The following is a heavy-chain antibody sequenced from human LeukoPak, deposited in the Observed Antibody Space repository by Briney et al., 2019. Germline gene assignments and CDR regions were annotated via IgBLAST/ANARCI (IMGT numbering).Heavy chain of an antibody. J-gene: IGHJ4*02. CDR3: AKQRSEVVVAATNY. CDR2: ISGSGGNT. V-gene: IGHV3-23*01. CDR1: GFTFSSYA. Sequence: GGSLRLSCAASGFTFSSYAMTWVRQAPGKGLEWVSAISGSGGNTYYADSVKGRFTISRDDSQNTLYLQMNSLRAEDTAVYYCAKQRSEVVVAATNYWGQGTLVTVSS. D-gene: IGHD2-15*01.